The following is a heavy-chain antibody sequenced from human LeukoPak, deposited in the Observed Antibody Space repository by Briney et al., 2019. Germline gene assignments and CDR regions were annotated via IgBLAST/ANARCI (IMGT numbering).Heavy chain of an antibody. V-gene: IGHV3-66*01. CDR2: IYSGGST. J-gene: IGHJ6*02. D-gene: IGHD3-22*01. CDR3: ARDLLPKNGMDV. CDR1: GFTVSSNY. Sequence: GGSLRLSCAASGFTVSSNYMSWVRQAPGKGLEWVPVIYSGGSTYYADSVKGRFTISRDNSKNTLYLQMNSLRAEDTAVYYCARDLLPKNGMDVWGQGTTVTVSS.